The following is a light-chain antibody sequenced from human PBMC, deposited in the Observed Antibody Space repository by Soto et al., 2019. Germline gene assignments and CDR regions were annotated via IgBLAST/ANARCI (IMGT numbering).Light chain of an antibody. V-gene: IGKV3-20*01. CDR2: GAS. CDR1: QSVSSNF. Sequence: EIVLTQSPGTLSLSPGDRATLSCRASQSVSSNFLAWYQQKPGQAPRLLIYGASIRATGLPDRFSGSGSGTDFTLTIRRLEPEDFAMYFCHQYGSSPRTFGQGTKVESK. J-gene: IGKJ1*01. CDR3: HQYGSSPRT.